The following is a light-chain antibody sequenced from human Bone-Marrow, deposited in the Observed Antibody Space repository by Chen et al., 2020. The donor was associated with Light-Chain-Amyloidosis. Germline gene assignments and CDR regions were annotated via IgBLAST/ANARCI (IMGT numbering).Light chain of an antibody. J-gene: IGLJ3*02. CDR3: QVWDRSSDRPV. CDR1: NIASTS. CDR2: DES. V-gene: IGLV3-21*02. Sequence: SSVLTQPSSVSVAPAQTATIPCGGNNIASTSVHWYQQTPGQAPLLVVYDESYRPSGIPERLSGSNSGNTATLTSSRVEAGDEADYYCQVWDRSSDRPVFGGGTKLTVL.